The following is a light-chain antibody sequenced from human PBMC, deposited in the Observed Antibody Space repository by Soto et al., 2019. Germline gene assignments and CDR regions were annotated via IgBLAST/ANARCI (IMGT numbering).Light chain of an antibody. CDR2: DVS. CDR3: QQSGTSPRT. CDR1: QSVNNVY. Sequence: EIVLTQSPGTLSLSPGERATLSCRASQSVNNVYLAWYQQKPGQAPRLLIYDVSSRATGIPDRFSGSGSGTDFTLTISRLEPEDFAVYYCQQSGTSPRTFGQGIKLEIK. V-gene: IGKV3-20*01. J-gene: IGKJ2*01.